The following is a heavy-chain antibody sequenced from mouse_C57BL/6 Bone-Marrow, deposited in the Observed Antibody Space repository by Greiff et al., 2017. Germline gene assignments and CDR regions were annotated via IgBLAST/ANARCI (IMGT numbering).Heavy chain of an antibody. CDR1: GFNIKDDY. Sequence: EVQLKQSGAELVRPGASVKLSCTASGFNIKDDYMHWVKQRPEQGLEWIGWIDPENGDTEYASKFQGKATITADTSSNTAYLQLSSLTSEDTAVYYCTMVPFDYWGQGTTLTVSS. D-gene: IGHD2-2*01. CDR2: IDPENGDT. J-gene: IGHJ2*01. V-gene: IGHV14-4*01. CDR3: TMVPFDY.